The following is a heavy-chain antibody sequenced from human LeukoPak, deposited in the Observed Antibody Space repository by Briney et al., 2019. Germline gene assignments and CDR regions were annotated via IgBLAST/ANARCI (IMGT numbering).Heavy chain of an antibody. CDR2: IYPSDSDT. V-gene: IGHV5-51*01. J-gene: IGHJ4*02. CDR1: EYSFATYW. Sequence: TTGESLKISCQGSEYSFATYWIAWLRQMPGKGLEWMGIIYPSDSDTRYSPSFQGQVTISADKSIKTAYLQWSSLKASDTAMYYCARPHQGIVGATGFDYWGQGTLVTVSS. D-gene: IGHD1-26*01. CDR3: ARPHQGIVGATGFDY.